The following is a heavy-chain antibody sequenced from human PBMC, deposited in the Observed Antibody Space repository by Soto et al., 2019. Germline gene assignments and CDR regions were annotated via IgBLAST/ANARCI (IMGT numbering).Heavy chain of an antibody. J-gene: IGHJ3*02. CDR1: GGTFSSYA. CDR2: IIPIFGTA. CDR3: ARDLGYCSGGSCRSDDAFDI. Sequence: QVQLVQSGAEVKKPGSSVKVSCKASGGTFSSYAISWVRQAPGQGLEWMGGIIPIFGTANYAQKFQGRVTLTADESTSTAYMELSSLRSEDTAVYYCARDLGYCSGGSCRSDDAFDIWGQGTMVTVSS. D-gene: IGHD2-15*01. V-gene: IGHV1-69*01.